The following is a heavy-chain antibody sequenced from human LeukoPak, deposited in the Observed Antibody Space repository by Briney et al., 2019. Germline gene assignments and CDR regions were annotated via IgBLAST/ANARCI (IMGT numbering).Heavy chain of an antibody. D-gene: IGHD2/OR15-2a*01. CDR1: GGSISSYY. CDR3: AKIAPNSFYYMDV. CDR2: VYYSGST. V-gene: IGHV4-59*01. J-gene: IGHJ6*03. Sequence: SETLSLTCTVSGGSISSYYWSWIRQPPGKGLEWVGYVYYSGSTNYNPSLASRVTMSVDTSKTQFSLKLRSVTAADTAVYYCAKIAPNSFYYMDVWGKGTTVTVSS.